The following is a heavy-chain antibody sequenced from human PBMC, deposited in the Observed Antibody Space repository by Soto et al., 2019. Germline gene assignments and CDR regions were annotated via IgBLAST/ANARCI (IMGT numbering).Heavy chain of an antibody. D-gene: IGHD3-16*02. CDR2: MNPDSGNT. Sequence: ASVKVSCKASGYTFTRYDINWVRQDTGQGFEYLGWMNPDSGNTGYVKKFQGRVTMTKNTLFLQMSSLRVEDTAVYYCARDRLRLGELSLIGYFDYWGQGTLVTVSS. CDR1: GYTFTRYD. CDR3: ARDRLRLGELSLIGYFDY. V-gene: IGHV1-8*01. J-gene: IGHJ4*02.